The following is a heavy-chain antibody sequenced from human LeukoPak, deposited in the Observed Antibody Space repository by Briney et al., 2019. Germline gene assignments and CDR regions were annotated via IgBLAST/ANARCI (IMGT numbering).Heavy chain of an antibody. CDR1: GFTVSSYE. CDR3: ARDWFHAIDY. J-gene: IGHJ4*02. CDR2: ISSSGSTM. Sequence: GGSLRLSCAASGFTVSSYEMNWVRQAPGKGLEWVSYISSSGSTMYNADSVKGRFTISRDNAKNSLYLQMSSLRAEDTALYYCARDWFHAIDYWGQGTLVTVSS. D-gene: IGHD2/OR15-2a*01. V-gene: IGHV3-48*03.